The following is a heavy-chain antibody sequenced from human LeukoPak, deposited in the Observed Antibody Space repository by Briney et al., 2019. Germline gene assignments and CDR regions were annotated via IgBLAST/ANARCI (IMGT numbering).Heavy chain of an antibody. CDR2: FYYTGST. CDR3: ARHYCSGGSCYGLGAY. CDR1: GGSISGYY. J-gene: IGHJ4*02. D-gene: IGHD2-15*01. V-gene: IGHV4-59*08. Sequence: PSETLSLTCTVSGGSISGYYWSWIRQPRGRGLEWIGCFYYTGSTNYNPSLKSRATISVDTSKSQFSLKLSSVTAADTAVYYCARHYCSGGSCYGLGAYWGQGTLVTVSS.